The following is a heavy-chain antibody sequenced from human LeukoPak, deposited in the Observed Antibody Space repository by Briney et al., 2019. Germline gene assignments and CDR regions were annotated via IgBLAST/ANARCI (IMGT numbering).Heavy chain of an antibody. CDR3: ARGYSNYGTCWFDP. CDR2: IYYSGST. D-gene: IGHD4-11*01. J-gene: IGHJ5*02. Sequence: PSETLSLTCTVPGGSISSHHWSWIRQPPGKGLEWHGYIYYSGSTNYNPSLKSRVTISVDTSKNQFSLKPTSVTAADTAVYYCARGYSNYGTCWFDPWGQGTLVTVSS. CDR1: GGSISSHH. V-gene: IGHV4-59*11.